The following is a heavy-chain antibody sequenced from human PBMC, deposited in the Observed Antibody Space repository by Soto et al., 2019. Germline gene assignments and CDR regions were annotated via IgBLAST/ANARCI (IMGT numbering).Heavy chain of an antibody. CDR2: IYYSGST. CDR1: GGSISSGDYY. J-gene: IGHJ5*02. Sequence: QVQLQESGPGLVKPSQTLSLTCTVSGGSISSGDYYWSWIRQPPGKGLEWIGYIYYSGSTYYNPSLKSRVTISVGTSKNQFSLKLSSVTAADTAVYYCARVITDIVVVVAATPPRWFDPWGQGTLVTVSS. CDR3: ARVITDIVVVVAATPPRWFDP. D-gene: IGHD2-15*01. V-gene: IGHV4-30-4*01.